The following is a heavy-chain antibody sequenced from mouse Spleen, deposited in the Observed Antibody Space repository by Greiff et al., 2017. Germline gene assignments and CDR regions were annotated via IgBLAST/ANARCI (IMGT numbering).Heavy chain of an antibody. D-gene: IGHD1-1*01. V-gene: IGHV1-20*01. CDR2: INPYNGDT. Sequence: EVQLQQSGPELVKPGDSVKISCKASGYSFTGYFMNWVMQSHGKSLEWIGRINPYNGDTFYNQKFKGKATLTVDKSSSTAHMELRSLTSEDSAVYYCARSEVITTVVAKGFDYWGQGTTLTVSS. CDR1: GYSFTGYF. J-gene: IGHJ2*01. CDR3: ARSEVITTVVAKGFDY.